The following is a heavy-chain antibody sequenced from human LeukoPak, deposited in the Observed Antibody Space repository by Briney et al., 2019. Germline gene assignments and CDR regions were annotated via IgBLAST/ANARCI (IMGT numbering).Heavy chain of an antibody. CDR2: VSRAGNYI. V-gene: IGHV3-21*01. D-gene: IGHD2-15*01. Sequence: GGSLRLSCAASGFTFSSYSMNWVRQAPGKGLEWVSSVSRAGNYIYYADSVKGRFTISRDNAKNSLYLQMNSLRAEDTAVYYCARVRYCSDSACYGNWFDPWGQGTLVTVSS. CDR3: ARVRYCSDSACYGNWFDP. CDR1: GFTFSSYS. J-gene: IGHJ5*02.